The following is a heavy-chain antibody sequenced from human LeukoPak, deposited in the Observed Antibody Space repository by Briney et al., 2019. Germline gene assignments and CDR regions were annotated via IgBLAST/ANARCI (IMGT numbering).Heavy chain of an antibody. J-gene: IGHJ4*02. CDR3: ARDLLSPYCSGGSCYSSSFDY. CDR1: GGTFSSYA. D-gene: IGHD2-15*01. Sequence: ASVKVSCKASGGTFSSYAISWVRQAPGQGLEWMGGIIPIFGTANYAQKFQGRVTITADESTSTAYMELSSLRSEDTAMYYCARDLLSPYCSGGSCYSSSFDYWGQGTLVTVSS. V-gene: IGHV1-69*13. CDR2: IIPIFGTA.